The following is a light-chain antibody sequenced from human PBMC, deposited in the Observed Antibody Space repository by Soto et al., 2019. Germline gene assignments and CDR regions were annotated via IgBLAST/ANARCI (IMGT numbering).Light chain of an antibody. CDR3: QTWGTGIVV. CDR2: LNSDGSH. V-gene: IGLV4-69*01. CDR1: SGHSSYA. Sequence: QLVLTQSPSASASLGASVKLTCTLSSGHSSYAIAWHQQQPEKGPRYLMKLNSDGSHSKGDGIPDRFSGSSSGAERYLTISRLQSEDEADYYCQTWGTGIVVFGGGTKLPVL. J-gene: IGLJ2*01.